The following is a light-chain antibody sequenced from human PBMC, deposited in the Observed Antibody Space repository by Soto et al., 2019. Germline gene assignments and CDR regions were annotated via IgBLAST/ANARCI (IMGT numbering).Light chain of an antibody. J-gene: IGKJ4*01. CDR3: QQYNSYLPT. V-gene: IGKV1-5*01. Sequence: DIQMTQSPSTLSASVGDSVTITCRASQSISSWLAWYQQKPGKAPKLLIYDASSLESGVPSRFSGSGSGTEFTLTISSLQPDDFATYYCQQYNSYLPTFGGGTKVEIK. CDR1: QSISSW. CDR2: DAS.